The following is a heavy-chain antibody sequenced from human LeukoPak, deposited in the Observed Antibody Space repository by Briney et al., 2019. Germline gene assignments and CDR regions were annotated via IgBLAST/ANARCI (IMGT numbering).Heavy chain of an antibody. D-gene: IGHD3-10*01. J-gene: IGHJ4*02. V-gene: IGHV4-31*03. Sequence: SETLSLTCTVSGGSISSGGYYWSWIRQHPGKGLEWIGYIYYSGSAYYNPSLKSRVTISVDTSENQSPLKLSSVTAADTAVYYCARVNYGSATKEDYWGQGTLVTVSS. CDR3: ARVNYGSATKEDY. CDR1: GGSISSGGYY. CDR2: IYYSGSA.